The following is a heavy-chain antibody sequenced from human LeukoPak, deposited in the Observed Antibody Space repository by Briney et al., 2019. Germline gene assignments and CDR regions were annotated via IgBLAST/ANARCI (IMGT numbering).Heavy chain of an antibody. Sequence: GGSLRLSCAASGFTFSGSAMHWVRQASGKGLEWVDRIRSKANSYATAYAASVKGRFTISRDDSKNTAYLQMNSLKTEDTAVYYCIVHGYFDYWGQGTLVTVSS. V-gene: IGHV3-73*01. CDR1: GFTFSGSA. CDR3: IVHGYFDY. J-gene: IGHJ4*02. CDR2: IRSKANSYAT.